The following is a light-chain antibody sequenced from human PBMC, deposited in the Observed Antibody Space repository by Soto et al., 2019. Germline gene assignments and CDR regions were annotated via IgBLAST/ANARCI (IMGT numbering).Light chain of an antibody. CDR2: GAS. CDR1: QSVSSN. J-gene: IGKJ1*01. Sequence: EIVMSQSPATLSVSKGERATLSCRASQSVSSNLAWYQQKPGQAPRLLMYGASTRATGVPARFSGSGSGTEFTLTISSLQSEDFAVYYCQQYNKWPRTFGQGTKVDIK. V-gene: IGKV3-15*01. CDR3: QQYNKWPRT.